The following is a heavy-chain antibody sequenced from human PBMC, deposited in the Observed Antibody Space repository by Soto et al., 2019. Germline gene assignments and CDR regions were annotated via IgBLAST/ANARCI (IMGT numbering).Heavy chain of an antibody. J-gene: IGHJ4*02. V-gene: IGHV1-58*01. Sequence: QMQLVQSGPEVKKPGTSVKVSCKASGFTFSSSAVQGVRQARGKRLEWIGGIGVGSGNTNYAQKFQERVTVTMDMSTSTAYMELSSLRSEDTAMYYCAASTPRGASGSPSWGQGTLVTVS. CDR2: IGVGSGNT. CDR1: GFTFSSSA. D-gene: IGHD6-19*01. CDR3: AASTPRGASGSPS.